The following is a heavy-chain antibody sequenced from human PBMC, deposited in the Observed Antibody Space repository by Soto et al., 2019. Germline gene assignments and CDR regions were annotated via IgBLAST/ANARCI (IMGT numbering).Heavy chain of an antibody. CDR2: IIPIFGTA. CDR3: ASHYDSSGYYYYYYYYGMDV. J-gene: IGHJ6*02. CDR1: GYTFTSYA. V-gene: IGHV1-69*01. D-gene: IGHD3-22*01. Sequence: QVQLVQSGAEVKKPGASVKVSCKASGYTFTSYAISWVRQAPGQGLEWMGGIIPIFGTANYAQKFQGRVTITADESTSTAYMELSSLRSEDTAVYYCASHYDSSGYYYYYYYYGMDVWGQGTTVTVSS.